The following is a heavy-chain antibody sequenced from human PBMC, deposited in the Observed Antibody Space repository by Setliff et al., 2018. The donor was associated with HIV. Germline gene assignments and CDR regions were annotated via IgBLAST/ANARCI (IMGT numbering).Heavy chain of an antibody. D-gene: IGHD3-10*01. V-gene: IGHV3-20*04. CDR3: AREGGMVRGALYYYYYYYMDV. CDR2: ISWNGKIR. J-gene: IGHJ6*03. Sequence: GGSLRLSCATSGFTVGDYLMSWVRQVPGKGLEWVSGISWNGKIRGYGDSVRGRFTSSRDDAKNSLYLQMNSLRAEDTALYYCAREGGMVRGALYYYYYYYMDVWGKGTTVTVSS. CDR1: GFTVGDYL.